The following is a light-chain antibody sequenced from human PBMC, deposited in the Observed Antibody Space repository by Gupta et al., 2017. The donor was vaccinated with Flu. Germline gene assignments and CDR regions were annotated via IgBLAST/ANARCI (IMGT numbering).Light chain of an antibody. J-gene: IGKJ1*01. V-gene: IGKV1-39*01. Sequence: QLPQSPSSLSASVGDRVTITCRASQSISSYLNWYQQKPGKAPKLLIYAASSVQSGVPSRFSGSGSGTEFTLTISSLQPEDCATYDGQQRDSSPRTFGQGTQVEIK. CDR3: QQRDSSPRT. CDR1: QSISSY. CDR2: AAS.